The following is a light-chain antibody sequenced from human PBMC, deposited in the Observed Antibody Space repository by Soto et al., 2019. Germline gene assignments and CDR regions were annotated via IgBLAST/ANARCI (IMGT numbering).Light chain of an antibody. V-gene: IGKV3-15*01. Sequence: EILLTQSPVTLSVSPGARATLSCRASQSLTSNLAWYQQRPGQAPRLLIYDTSTRATDVPARFSGSGSGTEFTLTIASLQSEDFAVYYCQQYGSSPGTFGQGTKVEIK. CDR3: QQYGSSPGT. CDR2: DTS. J-gene: IGKJ1*01. CDR1: QSLTSN.